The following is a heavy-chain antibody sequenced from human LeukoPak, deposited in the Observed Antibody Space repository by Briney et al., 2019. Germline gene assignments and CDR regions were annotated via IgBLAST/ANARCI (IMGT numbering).Heavy chain of an antibody. CDR2: IYYSGST. CDR1: GGSISSSSYY. D-gene: IGHD6-6*01. V-gene: IGHV4-39*07. Sequence: SETLSLTCTVSGGSISSSSYYWGWIRQPPGKGLEWIGSIYYSGSTYYNPSLKSRVTISVDTSKNQFSLTLTSVTAADTAVYYCARDRSVGVLPAPPFDFWGQGTLVTVSS. CDR3: ARDRSVGVLPAPPFDF. J-gene: IGHJ4*02.